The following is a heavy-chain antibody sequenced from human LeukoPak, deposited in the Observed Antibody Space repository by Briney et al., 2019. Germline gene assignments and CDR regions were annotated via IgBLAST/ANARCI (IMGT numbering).Heavy chain of an antibody. CDR2: ISAYNGDT. D-gene: IGHD2-2*01. J-gene: IGHJ6*02. V-gene: IGHV1-18*01. Sequence: ASVQVSCKPSGYIFAHNGISWVRQAPGQGPEWMGWISAYNGDTNYAQKLQGRVTMTTDTSTSTAYMELRSLRSDDTAVYYCAREDCSSTSCEELYYYYGMDVWGQGTTVTVSS. CDR1: GYIFAHNG. CDR3: AREDCSSTSCEELYYYYGMDV.